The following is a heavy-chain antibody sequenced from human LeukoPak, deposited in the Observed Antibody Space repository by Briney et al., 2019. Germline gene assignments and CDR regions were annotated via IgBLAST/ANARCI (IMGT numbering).Heavy chain of an antibody. CDR1: GFTFSAYG. V-gene: IGHV3-30*02. Sequence: GGSLRLSCAASGFTFSAYGMHWVRQAPGKGLEWVAFIRYDRTNRYYADSVKGRFTISRDDSKNTLYLQLNSLRNDDTAVYYCAKDAGHYDFWSGSLDSWGQGTLITVSS. J-gene: IGHJ4*02. CDR3: AKDAGHYDFWSGSLDS. D-gene: IGHD3-3*01. CDR2: IRYDRTNR.